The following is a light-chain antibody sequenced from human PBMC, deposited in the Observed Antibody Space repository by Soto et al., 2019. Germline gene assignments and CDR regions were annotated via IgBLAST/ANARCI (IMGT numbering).Light chain of an antibody. Sequence: QSVLTQPPSVSGAPGQRVTISCTGSSSNIRAGYDVHWYQQLPGTAPKLLIYGNSNRPSGVPDRFSGSKSGTSASLAITGHQAEDEADYYCQSYDSSLSGRVVFGGGTKVTVL. CDR2: GNS. J-gene: IGLJ2*01. CDR1: SSNIRAGYD. V-gene: IGLV1-40*01. CDR3: QSYDSSLSGRVV.